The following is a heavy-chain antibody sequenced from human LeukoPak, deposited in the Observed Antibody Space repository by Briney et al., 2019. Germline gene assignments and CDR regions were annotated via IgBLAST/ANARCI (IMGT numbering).Heavy chain of an antibody. CDR1: GFTFSDYY. V-gene: IGHV3-11*01. D-gene: IGHD2-15*01. CDR3: AREPPYCSGGSCYPGGYFDY. CDR2: ISSSGSTI. Sequence: GGSLRLSCAASGFTFSDYYMSWIRQAPGKGLEWVSYISSSGSTIYYADSVKGRFTISRDNAKNSLYLQMNSLRAEDTAVYYCAREPPYCSGGSCYPGGYFDYWGQGTLVTVSS. J-gene: IGHJ4*02.